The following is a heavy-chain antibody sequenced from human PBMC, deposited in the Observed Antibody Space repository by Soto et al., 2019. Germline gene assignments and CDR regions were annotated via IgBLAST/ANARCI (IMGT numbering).Heavy chain of an antibody. Sequence: VASVKVSCKASVFTFTSSAVQWVRQARGQRLEWIGWIVVGSGNTNYAQKFQERVTITRDMSTSTAYMELSSLRSEDTAVYYCAAGSSGWYPGSFDYWGQGTLVTVSS. D-gene: IGHD6-19*01. CDR1: VFTFTSSA. CDR2: IVVGSGNT. J-gene: IGHJ4*02. CDR3: AAGSSGWYPGSFDY. V-gene: IGHV1-58*01.